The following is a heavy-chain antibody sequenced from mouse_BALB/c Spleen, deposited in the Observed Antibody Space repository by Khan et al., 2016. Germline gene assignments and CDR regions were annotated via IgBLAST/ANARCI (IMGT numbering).Heavy chain of an antibody. J-gene: IGHJ3*01. CDR3: ARYYYGGTPWFAY. V-gene: IGHV3-1*02. D-gene: IGHD1-1*01. CDR2: IHYSGST. CDR1: GNSITSAYS. Sequence: EVQRQESGPDLVKPSQSLSLTCTVTGNSITSAYSWHWIRQFPGNKLEWMGYIHYSGSTNYKPSLKSRISITRDTSKNQFFLQLNSVTTEDTATYYCARYYYGGTPWFAYWGQGTLVTVSA.